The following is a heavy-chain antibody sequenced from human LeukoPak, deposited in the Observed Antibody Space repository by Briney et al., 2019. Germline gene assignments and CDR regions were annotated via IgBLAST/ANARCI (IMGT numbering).Heavy chain of an antibody. CDR1: GGSVNSGTYY. Sequence: SETLSLTCTVSGGSVNSGTYYWSWIRQPPGKGLEWIGNIYYSGSAYYNPSLKSRVTMSVDTSENQFSLKLSSVTAADTAVYYCARKPIVNSAWYYFDYWGQGTLVTVSS. V-gene: IGHV4-39*07. CDR2: IYYSGSA. J-gene: IGHJ4*02. D-gene: IGHD3-22*01. CDR3: ARKPIVNSAWYYFDY.